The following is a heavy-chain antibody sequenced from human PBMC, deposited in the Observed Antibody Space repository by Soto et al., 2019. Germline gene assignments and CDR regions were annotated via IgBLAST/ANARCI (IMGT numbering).Heavy chain of an antibody. J-gene: IGHJ6*02. D-gene: IGHD5-12*01. CDR1: GYTFTSYG. Sequence: ASVKVSCKASGYTFTSYGISWVRQAPGQGLEWMGWISAYNGNTNYAQKLQGRVTMTTDTSTSTAYMELRSLRSDDTAVYYCASGSLKVFVAAIPTTGYYRGMDVWGQGTTVTVSS. CDR3: ASGSLKVFVAAIPTTGYYRGMDV. V-gene: IGHV1-18*01. CDR2: ISAYNGNT.